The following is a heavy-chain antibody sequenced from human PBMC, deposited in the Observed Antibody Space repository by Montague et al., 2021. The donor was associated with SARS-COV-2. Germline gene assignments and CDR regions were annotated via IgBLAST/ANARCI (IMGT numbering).Heavy chain of an antibody. CDR3: ARTYGSGRSFDL. CDR2: IDWDDDK. CDR1: GFSLSTSGMC. Sequence: PALVKPTQTLTLTCTFSGFSLSTSGMCVSWIRQPPGKALEWLARIDWDDDKYYSTSPKTRLTISKDTSKNQVVLTMTNMDPVDTATYYCARTYGSGRSFDLWGRGTLVTVSS. J-gene: IGHJ2*01. V-gene: IGHV2-70*11. D-gene: IGHD3-10*01.